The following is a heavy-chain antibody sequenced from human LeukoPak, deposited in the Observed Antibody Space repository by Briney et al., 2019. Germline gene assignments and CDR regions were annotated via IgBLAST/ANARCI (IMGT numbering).Heavy chain of an antibody. CDR1: GGSISSYY. CDR3: AKDDGSRSYSVY. V-gene: IGHV4-59*01. Sequence: PSETLSLTCTVSGGSISSYYWSWIRQPPGKGLEWIGYIYHSGSTNYNPPLKSRVTISVDTSKNQFSLKLSSETAADTAVYYCAKDDGSRSYSVYWGQGTLVTVSS. D-gene: IGHD1-26*01. CDR2: IYHSGST. J-gene: IGHJ4*02.